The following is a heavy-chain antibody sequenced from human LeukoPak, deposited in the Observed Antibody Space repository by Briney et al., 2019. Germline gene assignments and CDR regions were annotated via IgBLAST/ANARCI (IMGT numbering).Heavy chain of an antibody. D-gene: IGHD6-6*01. CDR1: GFTFSGSA. CDR3: TSWEYSSSSDNY. CDR2: IRSKANSYAT. Sequence: GGSLRLSCAASGFTFSGSAMHWVRQASGKGLEWVGRIRSKANSYATAYAASVKGRFTISRDDSKNTAYLQMNSLRTEDTAVYYCTSWEYSSSSDNYWGQGTLVTVSS. V-gene: IGHV3-73*01. J-gene: IGHJ4*02.